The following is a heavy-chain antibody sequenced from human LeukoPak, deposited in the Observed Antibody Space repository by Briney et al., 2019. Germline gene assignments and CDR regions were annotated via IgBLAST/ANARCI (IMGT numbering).Heavy chain of an antibody. J-gene: IGHJ6*03. D-gene: IGHD2-21*02. CDR3: ARNGAPVVTAITPYYYYMDV. V-gene: IGHV3-21*01. Sequence: GGSLRLSCAASGFTFSSYSMNWVRQAPGKGLEWVSSISSSSSYIYYADSVKGRFTISRDNAKNSLYLQMNSLRAEDTAVYYCARNGAPVVTAITPYYYYMDVWGKGTTVTVSS. CDR1: GFTFSSYS. CDR2: ISSSSSYI.